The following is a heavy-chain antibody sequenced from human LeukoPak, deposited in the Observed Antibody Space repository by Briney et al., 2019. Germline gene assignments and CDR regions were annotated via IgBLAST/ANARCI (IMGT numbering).Heavy chain of an antibody. D-gene: IGHD3-22*01. CDR3: ARGHSSGWLRYFDY. Sequence: PGGSLRLSXAASGFTFSSYWMHWVRQAPGKGLVWVSRINSDGSSTSYADSVKGRFTISRDNAKNTLYLQMNSLRAEDTAVYYCARGHSSGWLRYFDYWGQGTLVTVSS. V-gene: IGHV3-74*01. CDR1: GFTFSSYW. J-gene: IGHJ4*02. CDR2: INSDGSST.